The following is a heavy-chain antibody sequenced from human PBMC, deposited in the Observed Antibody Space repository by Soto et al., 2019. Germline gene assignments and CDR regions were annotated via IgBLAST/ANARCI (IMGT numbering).Heavy chain of an antibody. D-gene: IGHD5-12*01. V-gene: IGHV3-74*01. CDR2: ISGDGNIT. J-gene: IGHJ4*02. Sequence: EVQLVESGGGLVQPGGCLRLSCAASGFTLRSYWMHWVRQVSGKGLVWVSRISGDGNITTYADSVKGRFTISRDNADNPLYLQMSSLTAEDTALYYCVREVATNGRSCDYWGQGTLVTVSS. CDR3: VREVATNGRSCDY. CDR1: GFTLRSYW.